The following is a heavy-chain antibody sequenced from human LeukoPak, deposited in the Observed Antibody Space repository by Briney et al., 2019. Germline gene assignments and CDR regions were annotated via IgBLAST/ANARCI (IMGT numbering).Heavy chain of an antibody. CDR1: GFTFSSYA. V-gene: IGHV3-23*01. J-gene: IGHJ3*02. Sequence: GGSLRLSCAASGFTFSSYAMSWVRQAPGKGLEWVSAISGSGGSTYYADSVKGRFTISRDNSKNTLYLQMNSLRAEDTAVYYCATALYYYDSSGFPQDAFDIWGQGTMVTVSS. CDR2: ISGSGGST. D-gene: IGHD3-22*01. CDR3: ATALYYYDSSGFPQDAFDI.